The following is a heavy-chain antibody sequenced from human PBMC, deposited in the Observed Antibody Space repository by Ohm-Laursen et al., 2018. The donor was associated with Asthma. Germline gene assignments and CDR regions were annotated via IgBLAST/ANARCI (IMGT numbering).Heavy chain of an antibody. CDR2: INPNSGGT. D-gene: IGHD2-15*01. Sequence: SVKVSCKASGYTFTGYYMHWVRQAPGQGLEWMGRINPNSGGTDYAQKFQGRVTMTRDTSTSTVYMELSSLRSEDTAVYYCARGDIVVVVAVIYYYYYGMDVWGQGTTVTVSS. CDR1: GYTFTGYY. J-gene: IGHJ6*02. CDR3: ARGDIVVVVAVIYYYYYGMDV. V-gene: IGHV1-2*06.